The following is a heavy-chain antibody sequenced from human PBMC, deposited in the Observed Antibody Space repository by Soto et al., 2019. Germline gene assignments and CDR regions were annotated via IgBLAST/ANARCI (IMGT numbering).Heavy chain of an antibody. J-gene: IGHJ4*02. CDR1: GGTFSSYA. Sequence: QVQLVQSGAEVKKPGSSVKVCCKASGGTFSSYAFSWVRQAPGQGLEWMGGIIPIFGTANYAQKFQGRVTITADESTSTAYMELSSLRSEDTAVYYCARVRVRFLEWLGSEGWGQGTLVTVSS. D-gene: IGHD3-3*01. CDR2: IIPIFGTA. CDR3: ARVRVRFLEWLGSEG. V-gene: IGHV1-69*12.